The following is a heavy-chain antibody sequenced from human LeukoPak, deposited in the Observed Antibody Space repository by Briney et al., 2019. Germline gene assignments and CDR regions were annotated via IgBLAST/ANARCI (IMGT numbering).Heavy chain of an antibody. CDR2: IYHSGST. J-gene: IGHJ5*02. V-gene: IGHV4-38-2*01. CDR1: GYSISSGYY. CDR3: ARQAQRQTTVTPSRPDGP. D-gene: IGHD4-17*01. Sequence: SETLSLTCAASGYSISSGYYWGWIRQPPGKGLEWIGSIYHSGSTYYNPSLKSRVTISVDTSKNQFSLKLSSVTAADTAVYYCARQAQRQTTVTPSRPDGPWGQGTLVTVSS.